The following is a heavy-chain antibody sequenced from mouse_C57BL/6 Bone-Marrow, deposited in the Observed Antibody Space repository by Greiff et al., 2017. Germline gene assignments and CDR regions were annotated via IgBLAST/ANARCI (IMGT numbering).Heavy chain of an antibody. V-gene: IGHV1-18*01. CDR3: ARDGYDPYWYFDV. CDR1: GYTFTDYN. CDR2: INPNNGGT. J-gene: IGHJ1*03. D-gene: IGHD2-2*01. Sequence: VQLQQSGPELVQPGASVKIPCKASGYTFTDYNMDWVKQSHGKSLEWIGDINPNNGGTIYNQKFKGKATLTVDKSSSTAYMELRSLTSEDTAVYYCARDGYDPYWYFDVWGTGTTVTVSS.